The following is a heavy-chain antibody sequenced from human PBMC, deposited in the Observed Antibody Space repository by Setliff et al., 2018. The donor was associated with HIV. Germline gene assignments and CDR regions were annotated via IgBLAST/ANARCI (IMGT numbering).Heavy chain of an antibody. Sequence: GESLKISCAASGFTISSYSMNWVRQAPGKGLEWVSYISSSSSYTHYADSVKGRFTISRDNVKNSLYLQMNSLRAEDTAVYYCARDRYSGSSTDYWGQGTLVTVSS. CDR2: ISSSSSYT. J-gene: IGHJ4*02. D-gene: IGHD1-26*01. V-gene: IGHV3-21*01. CDR1: GFTISSYS. CDR3: ARDRYSGSSTDY.